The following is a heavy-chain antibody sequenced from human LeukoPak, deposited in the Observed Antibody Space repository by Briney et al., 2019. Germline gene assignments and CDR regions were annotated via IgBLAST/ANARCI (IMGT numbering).Heavy chain of an antibody. CDR1: GFTFSSYA. J-gene: IGHJ4*02. Sequence: GGSLRLSCAASGFTFSSYALSWVRQAPGKGLEWVSGISGSGGSTHYADSVKGRFTISRDKSKNTLYLEMNSLRAEDTAVYYCAKDRDSSSWYLGSCFGDYWGQGTLVTVSS. V-gene: IGHV3-23*01. D-gene: IGHD6-13*01. CDR3: AKDRDSSSWYLGSCFGDY. CDR2: ISGSGGST.